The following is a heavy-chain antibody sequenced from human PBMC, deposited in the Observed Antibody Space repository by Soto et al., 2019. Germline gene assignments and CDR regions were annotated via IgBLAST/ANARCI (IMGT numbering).Heavy chain of an antibody. CDR3: VREDDGGDRDYYGLDV. V-gene: IGHV4-30-4*01. Sequence: QVQLQESGPGLVRPSQTLSLNCTVSGGSISSDHYHWTWIRQTPGKGLEWIGYIHYSGSVYYNPSLQSRVTMSVDTSKNLFSLKLSSVTAADTAVYFCVREDDGGDRDYYGLDVWGQGTTVTVSS. D-gene: IGHD4-17*01. J-gene: IGHJ6*02. CDR2: IHYSGSV. CDR1: GGSISSDHYH.